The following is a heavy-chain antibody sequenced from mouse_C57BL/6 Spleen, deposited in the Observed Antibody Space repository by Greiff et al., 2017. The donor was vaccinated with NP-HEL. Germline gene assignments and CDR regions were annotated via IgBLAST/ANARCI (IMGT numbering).Heavy chain of an antibody. J-gene: IGHJ4*01. Sequence: EVKVVESGGGLVKPGGSLKLSCAASGFTFSDYGMHWVRQAPEKGLEWVAYISSGSSTIYYADTVKGRFTISRDNAKNTLFLQMTSLRSEDTAMYYCARKVLRSPMDYWGQGTSVTVSS. D-gene: IGHD1-1*01. CDR2: ISSGSSTI. CDR1: GFTFSDYG. CDR3: ARKVLRSPMDY. V-gene: IGHV5-17*01.